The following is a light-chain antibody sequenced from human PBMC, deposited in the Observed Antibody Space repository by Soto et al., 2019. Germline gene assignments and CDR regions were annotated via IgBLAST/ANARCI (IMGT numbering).Light chain of an antibody. CDR2: LGS. Sequence: DIVMTQSPLSLAVTPGEPASISCRSSQSLLHSNGYNYFDWYLQKPGQSPQLLIYLGSNRAPGVPARFNGSGAGTDFTLKISRVEAEDVGGYYCMQALQTQLTFGGGNKVEIK. J-gene: IGKJ4*01. CDR1: QSLLHSNGYNY. CDR3: MQALQTQLT. V-gene: IGKV2-28*01.